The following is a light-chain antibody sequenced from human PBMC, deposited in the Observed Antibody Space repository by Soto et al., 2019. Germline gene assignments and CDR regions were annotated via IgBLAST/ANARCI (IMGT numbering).Light chain of an antibody. CDR2: RNN. Sequence: QSVLTQPPSASGTPGQRVTISCSGSSSNIGSNHVYWYQQVPGTAPKLLIYRNNQRPSGVPDRFSGSKSGTSASLAISGVRSEDVADYYCAGWDDSLSGVVFGGGTKLTVL. J-gene: IGLJ2*01. V-gene: IGLV1-47*01. CDR3: AGWDDSLSGVV. CDR1: SSNIGSNH.